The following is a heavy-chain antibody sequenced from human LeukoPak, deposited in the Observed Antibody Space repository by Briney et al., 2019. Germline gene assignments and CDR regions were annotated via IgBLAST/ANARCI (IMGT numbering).Heavy chain of an antibody. D-gene: IGHD3-22*01. CDR1: GFTFSSYA. CDR3: AISPDYYDSSGFLL. J-gene: IGHJ4*02. Sequence: PGGSLRLSCAASGFTFSSYAMSWVRQAPGKGLEWVSAISGSGGSTYYADSVKGRFTISRDNSKNTLYLQMNSLRAEDTAVYYCAISPDYYDSSGFLLWGQGTLVTVSS. V-gene: IGHV3-23*01. CDR2: ISGSGGST.